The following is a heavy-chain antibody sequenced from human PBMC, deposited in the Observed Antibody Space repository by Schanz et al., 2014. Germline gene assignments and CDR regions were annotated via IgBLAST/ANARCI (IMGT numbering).Heavy chain of an antibody. CDR2: ITYNGGTI. CDR1: GITFSSHS. J-gene: IGHJ4*02. Sequence: EVHLVESGGGLVQPGGSLRLSCAASGITFSSHSFNWVRQAPGKGLEWISYITYNGGTIYYADSVKGRFTISRDNAKNSRYLEMNSLRAEDTAVYYCANNWNLDYWGQGTLVTVSS. CDR3: ANNWNLDY. V-gene: IGHV3-48*01. D-gene: IGHD1-20*01.